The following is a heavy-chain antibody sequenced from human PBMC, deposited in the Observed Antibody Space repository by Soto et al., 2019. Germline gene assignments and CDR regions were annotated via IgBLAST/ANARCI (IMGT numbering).Heavy chain of an antibody. V-gene: IGHV3-23*01. CDR3: AKRGHHYDSSGYPRPGTLDY. CDR2: ISGSGGST. CDR1: VFTFSIYA. J-gene: IGHJ4*02. Sequence: PRGALRVSCAPSVFTFSIYAMSWVRQAPGKGLDLVSAISGSGGSTYYADSVKGRFTISRDNSKNTLYLQMNSLSAEDTAVYYCAKRGHHYDSSGYPRPGTLDYWGQGTMVTVSS. D-gene: IGHD3-22*01.